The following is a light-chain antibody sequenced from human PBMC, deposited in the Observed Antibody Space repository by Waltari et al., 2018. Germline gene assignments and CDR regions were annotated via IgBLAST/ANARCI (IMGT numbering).Light chain of an antibody. CDR2: AVS. CDR1: SSDVGNYKR. Sequence: QSALTQPASVSGSPGQSITISCTGTSSDVGNYKRVSWYQQHPGKAPKLMIYAVSKPPSGVSYRCSGSKSGDMASLTISGLQPEDEAEYFCSSYAGSSKGVFGGGTKVTVL. CDR3: SSYAGSSKGV. J-gene: IGLJ2*01. V-gene: IGLV2-23*02.